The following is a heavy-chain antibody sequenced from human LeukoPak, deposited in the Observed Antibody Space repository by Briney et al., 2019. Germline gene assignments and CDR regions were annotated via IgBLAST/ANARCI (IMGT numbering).Heavy chain of an antibody. CDR3: ARGTIAAAGYYYFDY. Sequence: PGGSLRLSCAASGFTFSSYWMSWVRQAPGKGLEWVANIKEDGSEKYYVDSVKGRFTISRDNAKNSLYLQMNSLRAEDTAVYYCARGTIAAAGYYYFDYGGQGTQVTVSS. J-gene: IGHJ4*02. D-gene: IGHD6-13*01. V-gene: IGHV3-7*04. CDR2: IKEDGSEK. CDR1: GFTFSSYW.